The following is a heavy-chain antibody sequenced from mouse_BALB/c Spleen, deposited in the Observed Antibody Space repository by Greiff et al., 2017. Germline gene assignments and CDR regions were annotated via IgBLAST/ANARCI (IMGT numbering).Heavy chain of an antibody. CDR1: GFTFSSYG. J-gene: IGHJ2*01. Sequence: EVKLVESGGGLVQPGGSLKLSCAASGFTFSSYGMSWVRQTPDKRLELVATINSNGGSTYYPDSVKGRFTISRDNAKNTLYLQMSSLKSEDTAMYYCARDQGIKGYFDYWGQGTTLTVSS. CDR3: ARDQGIKGYFDY. D-gene: IGHD1-1*01. CDR2: INSNGGST. V-gene: IGHV5-6-3*01.